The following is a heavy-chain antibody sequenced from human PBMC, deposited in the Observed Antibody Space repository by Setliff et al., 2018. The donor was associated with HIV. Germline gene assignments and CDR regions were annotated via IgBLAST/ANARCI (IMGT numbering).Heavy chain of an antibody. J-gene: IGHJ6*02. CDR2: INHGGST. V-gene: IGHV4-34*01. D-gene: IGHD3-10*01. CDR1: GGSFSDYY. Sequence: SETLSLTCAVYGGSFSDYYWSWIRQSPGRGLEWIGEINHGGSTIYNPSLKSRVTISVDTSKNQFSLKLSSVTAADTAVYYCARTFGDLKHYNYYYTIDVWGQGTTVTVS. CDR3: ARTFGDLKHYNYYYTIDV.